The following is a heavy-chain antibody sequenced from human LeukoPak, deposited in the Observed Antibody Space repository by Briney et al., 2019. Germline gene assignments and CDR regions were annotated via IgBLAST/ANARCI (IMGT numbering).Heavy chain of an antibody. V-gene: IGHV3-30*02. J-gene: IGHJ4*02. CDR3: AKKVSDDPGGGRLAY. CDR2: IRYDGSNK. Sequence: GGSLRLSCAASGFTFSSYGMHWVRQAPGKGLEWVAFIRYDGSNKYYADSVKGRFTISRENSKTTLYLQMNSLTTEDTAVYYCAKKVSDDPGGGRLAYWGQGALVTVSS. D-gene: IGHD1-14*01. CDR1: GFTFSSYG.